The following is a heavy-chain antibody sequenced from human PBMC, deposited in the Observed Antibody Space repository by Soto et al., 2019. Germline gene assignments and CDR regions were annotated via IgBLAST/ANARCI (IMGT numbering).Heavy chain of an antibody. CDR1: GYSFTSYG. D-gene: IGHD6-13*01. CDR2: ISAYNGNK. CDR3: ARDLGQQLVDY. Sequence: ASVKVSCKASGYSFTSYGISWVRQAPGQGLEWMGWISAYNGNKKYAQKLQGRVTMTTDTSTSTAYMELRSLRSDDAAVYYCARDLGQQLVDYWGQGTLVTVSS. V-gene: IGHV1-18*01. J-gene: IGHJ4*02.